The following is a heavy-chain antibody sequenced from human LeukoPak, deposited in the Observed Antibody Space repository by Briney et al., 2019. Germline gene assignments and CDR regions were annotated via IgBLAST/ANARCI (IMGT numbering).Heavy chain of an antibody. CDR3: AKDISPIENYDILTGYLPYYYYGMDV. J-gene: IGHJ6*02. D-gene: IGHD3-9*01. V-gene: IGHV3-9*01. CDR1: GFTFDDYA. Sequence: PGGSLRLSCAASGFTFDDYAMHWVRQAPGKGLEWVSGISWNSGSIGYADSVKGRFTISRDNAKNSLYLQMNSLRAEDTALYYCAKDISPIENYDILTGYLPYYYYGMDVWGQGTTVTVSS. CDR2: ISWNSGSI.